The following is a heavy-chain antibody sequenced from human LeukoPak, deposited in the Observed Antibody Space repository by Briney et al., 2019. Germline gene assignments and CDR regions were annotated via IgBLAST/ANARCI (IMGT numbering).Heavy chain of an antibody. V-gene: IGHV4-39*07. D-gene: IGHD2-15*01. CDR3: ARDEGVVAATARFDP. CDR1: GGSISSSSYY. CDR2: IYYSGST. Sequence: PSETLSLTCTVSGGSISSSSYYWGWIRQPSGKGLEWIGSIYYSGSTYYNPSLKSRVTISVDTSKNQFSLKLSSVTAADTAVYYCARDEGVVAATARFDPWGQGTLVTVSS. J-gene: IGHJ5*02.